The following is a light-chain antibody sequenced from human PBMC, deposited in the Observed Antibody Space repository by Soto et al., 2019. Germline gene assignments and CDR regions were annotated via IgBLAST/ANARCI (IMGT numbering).Light chain of an antibody. CDR3: QKQYSAPIP. Sequence: DIQMTQSPSSLSASVGDRVTITCRASQDISNYLAWCQQKPGKVPTLLIYAASTWQLGAPSRFSGSGSGTEFTLTISSLLPQDVATYYCQKQYSAPIPFGRGTKVDI. CDR1: QDISNY. CDR2: AAS. V-gene: IGKV1-27*01. J-gene: IGKJ3*01.